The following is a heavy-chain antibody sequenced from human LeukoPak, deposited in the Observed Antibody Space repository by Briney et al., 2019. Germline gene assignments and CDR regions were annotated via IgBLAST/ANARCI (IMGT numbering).Heavy chain of an antibody. CDR2: FDPEDGET. D-gene: IGHD2-15*01. Sequence: ASVKVPCKVSGYTLTELSMHWVRQAPGKGLEWMGGFDPEDGETIYAQKFQGRVTMTEDTSTDIAYMELSSLRSEDTAVYYCATERRGVVVVAATQKGYYYGMDVWGQGTTVTVSS. J-gene: IGHJ6*02. CDR1: GYTLTELS. V-gene: IGHV1-24*01. CDR3: ATERRGVVVVAATQKGYYYGMDV.